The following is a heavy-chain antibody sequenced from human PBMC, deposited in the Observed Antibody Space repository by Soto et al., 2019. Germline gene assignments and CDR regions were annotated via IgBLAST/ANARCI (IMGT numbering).Heavy chain of an antibody. D-gene: IGHD1-26*01. CDR1: GHTFTGYY. J-gene: IGHJ3*01. Sequence: ASVKVSCKASGHTFTGYYMHWVRQAPGQGLEWMGLINPSSGSTNYAQKFQGRVNMARDTSSNTVYMELSRLRSEDTAVYFCARDRGGSARDGFDLWGQGTRVTVSS. CDR3: ARDRGGSARDGFDL. V-gene: IGHV1-46*01. CDR2: INPSSGST.